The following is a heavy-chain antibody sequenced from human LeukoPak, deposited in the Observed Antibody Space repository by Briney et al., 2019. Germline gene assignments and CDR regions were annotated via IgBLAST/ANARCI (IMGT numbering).Heavy chain of an antibody. CDR3: AKNGGSGSYYSGYYYMDV. J-gene: IGHJ6*03. V-gene: IGHV3-23*01. CDR2: ISTSGGST. Sequence: PGGSLRLSCAASGFTVSSNYAMSWVRQAPGKGLEWVSTISTSGGSTYYADSVRGRFTISRDNSKNTLYLQMNSLRGEDTALYYCAKNGGSGSYYSGYYYMDVWGKGTTVTVSS. D-gene: IGHD1-26*01. CDR1: GFTVSSNYA.